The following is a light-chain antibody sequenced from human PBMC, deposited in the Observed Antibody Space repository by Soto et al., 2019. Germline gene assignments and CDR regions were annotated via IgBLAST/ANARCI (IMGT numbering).Light chain of an antibody. V-gene: IGLV2-14*03. CDR2: DVS. J-gene: IGLJ1*01. Sequence: QSVLPQPASVSGSPGQSITISCTGASSDVGNYNYVSWYQQHPGKAPKLIIYDVSNRPSGVSNRFSGSQSGNTASLTISGLKAEDEADYSCSSYTSSTTLYVFGTGTKVTV. CDR1: SSDVGNYNY. CDR3: SSYTSSTTLYV.